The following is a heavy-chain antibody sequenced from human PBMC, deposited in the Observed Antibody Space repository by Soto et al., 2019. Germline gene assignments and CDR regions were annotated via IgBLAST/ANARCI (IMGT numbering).Heavy chain of an antibody. CDR3: ARGLDYDFWSGYYSYYFDY. J-gene: IGHJ4*02. D-gene: IGHD3-3*01. CDR2: INHSGST. CDR1: GESLSNYY. V-gene: IGHV4-34*01. Sequence: SETLSLTCAVYGESLSNYYWNWIRQPPGKGLEWIGEINHSGSTNYNPSLKGRVTISVDTSKNQFSLKVSSVTAADTAVYYCARGLDYDFWSGYYSYYFDYWGQGTLVTVSS.